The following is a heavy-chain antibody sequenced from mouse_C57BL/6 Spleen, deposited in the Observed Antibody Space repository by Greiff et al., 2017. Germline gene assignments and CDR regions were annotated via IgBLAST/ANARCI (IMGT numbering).Heavy chain of an antibody. J-gene: IGHJ1*03. CDR3: AREQRQRYFDV. Sequence: EVQRVESEGGLVQPGRSLKLSCTASGFTFSDYYMAWVRQVPEKGLEWVANINYDGSSTYYLDSLKSRFIISRDNAKNILYLQMSSLKSEDTATYYCAREQRQRYFDVWGTGTTVTVSS. D-gene: IGHD2-12*01. V-gene: IGHV5-16*01. CDR2: INYDGSST. CDR1: GFTFSDYY.